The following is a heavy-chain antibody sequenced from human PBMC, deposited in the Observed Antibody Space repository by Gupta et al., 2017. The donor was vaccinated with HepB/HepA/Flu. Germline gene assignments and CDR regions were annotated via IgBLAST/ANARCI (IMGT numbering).Heavy chain of an antibody. D-gene: IGHD5-12*01. J-gene: IGHJ6*02. CDR1: GFTFSSYE. V-gene: IGHV3-48*03. CDR2: ISSSGSTT. CDR3: ARGGFDYLDYYYGMDL. Sequence: EMQLVESGGGLVQLGGSLRLSCAASGFTFSSYEMIWVSLAPGKGLEWISYISSSGSTTYYADSVEGRFTISRDNARGSLSLHMNSLSAEDTAVYYCARGGFDYLDYYYGMDLWGQGTTVTVSS.